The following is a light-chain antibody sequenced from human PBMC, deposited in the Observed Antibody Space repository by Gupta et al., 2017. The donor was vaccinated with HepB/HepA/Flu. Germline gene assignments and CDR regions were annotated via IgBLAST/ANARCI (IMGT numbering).Light chain of an antibody. CDR1: QSVRTY. V-gene: IGKV3-11*01. Sequence: EIVLTPSPAPLSLSPGARATLSCRASQSVRTYLAWYQQKPGLATRLLNYDMSNRATGIPARFSSSGSGTDFPLTINSLEPEDFAVYYCQQRYSWPLTFGGGTTVEIK. CDR3: QQRYSWPLT. CDR2: DMS. J-gene: IGKJ4*01.